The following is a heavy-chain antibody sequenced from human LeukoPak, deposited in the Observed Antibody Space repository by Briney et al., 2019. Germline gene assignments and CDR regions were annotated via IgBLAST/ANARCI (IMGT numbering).Heavy chain of an antibody. CDR2: IYSGGRT. Sequence: PGGSLRLSCAAYGFTVSSNYMNWVRQAPGKGLEWVSVIYSGGRTYYADSVMGRFTISRDNSKNTLSLQMNSLRVEDTAVYYCARYSYYGMDVWGQGTTVTVSS. CDR3: ARYSYYGMDV. D-gene: IGHD2-21*01. V-gene: IGHV3-53*01. J-gene: IGHJ6*02. CDR1: GFTVSSNY.